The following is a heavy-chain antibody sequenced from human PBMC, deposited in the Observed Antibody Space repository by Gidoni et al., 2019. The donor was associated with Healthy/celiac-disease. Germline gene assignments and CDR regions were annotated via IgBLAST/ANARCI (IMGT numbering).Heavy chain of an antibody. Sequence: QVQLVESGGGVVQPGRSLRLSCAASGFTFSSYGMHWVRQAPGKGLEWVAVISYDGSNKYYADSVKGRFTISRDNSKNTLYLQMNSLRAEDTAVYYCAKLEYQLLAWGQGTLVTVSS. CDR3: AKLEYQLLA. CDR1: GFTFSSYG. D-gene: IGHD2-2*01. J-gene: IGHJ5*02. CDR2: ISYDGSNK. V-gene: IGHV3-30*18.